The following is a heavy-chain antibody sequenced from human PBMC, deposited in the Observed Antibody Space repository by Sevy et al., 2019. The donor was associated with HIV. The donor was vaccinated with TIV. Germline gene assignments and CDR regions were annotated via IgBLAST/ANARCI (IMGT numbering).Heavy chain of an antibody. CDR2: IIPIFGTV. CDR3: ARDGRAYSSGWQIGY. CDR1: GGTFSSYA. V-gene: IGHV1-69*13. J-gene: IGHJ4*02. Sequence: ASVKVSCKVSGGTFSSYAISWVRQAPGQGLEWMGGIIPIFGTVNYAQMFQGRVTITAGESTGTAYMELSSLRSEDTAVYYCARDGRAYSSGWQIGYWGQGTLVTVSS. D-gene: IGHD6-19*01.